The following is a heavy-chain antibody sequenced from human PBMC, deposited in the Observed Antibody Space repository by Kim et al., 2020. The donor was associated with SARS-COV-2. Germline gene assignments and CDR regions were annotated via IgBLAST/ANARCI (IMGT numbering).Heavy chain of an antibody. J-gene: IGHJ4*02. Sequence: KHYAESVKGRFTISRDNFENTVYLQMNSLRTEDTAMYYCAKRGLDAFDYWGQGTLVTVSS. V-gene: IGHV3-30*02. CDR3: AKRGLDAFDY. CDR2: K. D-gene: IGHD1-1*01.